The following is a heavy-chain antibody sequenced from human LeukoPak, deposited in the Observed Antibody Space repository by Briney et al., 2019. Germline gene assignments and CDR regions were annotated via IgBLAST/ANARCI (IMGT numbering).Heavy chain of an antibody. CDR3: ASETYYYGSGGSYKDQF. CDR1: GFTFSSYL. J-gene: IGHJ4*02. Sequence: GGSLRLSCAASGFTFSSYLMHWARQAPGKGLVWVSRISSDGVSTTYADSVKGRFSISRDNAKNTLYLQMNSLRAEDTAVYYCASETYYYGSGGSYKDQFWGQGTLVTVSS. V-gene: IGHV3-74*01. D-gene: IGHD3-10*01. CDR2: ISSDGVST.